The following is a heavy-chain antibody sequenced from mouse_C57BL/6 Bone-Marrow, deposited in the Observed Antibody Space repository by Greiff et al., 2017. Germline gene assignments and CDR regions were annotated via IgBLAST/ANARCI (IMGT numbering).Heavy chain of an antibody. CDR1: GYTFTSYW. V-gene: IGHV1-5*01. J-gene: IGHJ3*01. CDR2: IYPGNSDT. Sequence: VQLQQSGTVLARPGASVKMSCKTSGYTFTSYWMHWVKQRPGQGLEWIGAIYPGNSDTSYNQKFKGKAKLTAVTSASTAYMELSSLTKEDSAVYYCTRDYYGRIWFAYWGQGTLVTVSA. CDR3: TRDYYGRIWFAY. D-gene: IGHD1-1*01.